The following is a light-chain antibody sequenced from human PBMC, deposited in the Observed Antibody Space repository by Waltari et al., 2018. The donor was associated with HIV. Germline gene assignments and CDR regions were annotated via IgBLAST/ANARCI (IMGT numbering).Light chain of an antibody. J-gene: IGLJ3*02. V-gene: IGLV3-25*03. CDR2: RDI. CDR1: SLPQKS. CDR3: QSTDYDGTWV. Sequence: SYDLTQTPSLSVSPGQTARINCSRGSLPQKSSSWYRQKAGQAPVLLIYRDIQRPSGIPERISGSGSGTGITLTITGVQAEDEADYFCQSTDYDGTWVFGGGTKLTVL.